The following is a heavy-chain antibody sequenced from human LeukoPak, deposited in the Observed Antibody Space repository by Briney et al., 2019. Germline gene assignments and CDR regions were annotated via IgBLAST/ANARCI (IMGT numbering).Heavy chain of an antibody. D-gene: IGHD5-12*01. J-gene: IGHJ4*01. V-gene: IGHV3-48*01. CDR2: IGISSGNT. Sequence: GGSLRLSCAASGFDFIDYSMNWVRQAPGKGLEWISYIGISSGNTKYADSVKGRFTISRDKARNSLYLQMNSLRVEDTAMYYCARDHRYAFDNWGHGTLVTVSS. CDR1: GFDFIDYS. CDR3: ARDHRYAFDN.